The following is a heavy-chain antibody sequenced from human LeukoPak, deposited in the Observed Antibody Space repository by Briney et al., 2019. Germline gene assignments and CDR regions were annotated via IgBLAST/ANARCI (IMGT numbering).Heavy chain of an antibody. CDR2: TYYMSKWYN. CDR1: GDSVSSNRAT. D-gene: IGHD6-19*01. V-gene: IGHV6-1*01. CDR3: ARAPHGSGCDY. J-gene: IGHJ4*02. Sequence: SQTLSLTCAISGDSVSSNRATWIWIRQSPSGGLEWLRRTYYMSKWYNDYAVSLQGRISVNPDTSKNHFSLHLNSVTPEDTALYYCARAPHGSGCDYWGQGTLVTVSS.